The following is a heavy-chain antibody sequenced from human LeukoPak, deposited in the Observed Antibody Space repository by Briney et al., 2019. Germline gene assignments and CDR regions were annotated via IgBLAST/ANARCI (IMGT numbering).Heavy chain of an antibody. CDR2: IRSKAYGGTT. V-gene: IGHV3-49*03. CDR3: TTSNFGFPFDY. J-gene: IGHJ4*02. CDR1: GFTFGDYA. D-gene: IGHD3-3*01. Sequence: GGSLRLSCTASGFTFGDYAMSWFRQAPGKGLEWVGFIRSKAYGGTTEYAASVKGRFTISRDDSKSIAYLQMNSLKTEDTAVYYCTTSNFGFPFDYWGQGTLVTVSS.